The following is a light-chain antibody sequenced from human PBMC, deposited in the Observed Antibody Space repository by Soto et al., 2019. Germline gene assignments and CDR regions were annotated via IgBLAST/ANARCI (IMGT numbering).Light chain of an antibody. CDR2: DAS. CDR3: QQYQTYST. Sequence: DIQMTQSPSTLSAPVGDRVTINFRASQSIRSLLAWYQQKPGKAPKVLIYDASSLGSGVPSRFSGSGSGTEFTLTISSLQPDDFATYFCQQYQTYSTFGQGTRLEIK. CDR1: QSIRSL. V-gene: IGKV1-5*01. J-gene: IGKJ5*01.